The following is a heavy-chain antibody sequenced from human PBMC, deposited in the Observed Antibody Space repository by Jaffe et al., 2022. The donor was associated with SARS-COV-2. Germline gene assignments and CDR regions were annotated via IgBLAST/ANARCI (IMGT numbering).Heavy chain of an antibody. CDR1: GFTFSNAW. J-gene: IGHJ4*02. Sequence: EVQLVESGGGLVKPGGSLRLSCAASGFTFSNAWMSWVRQAPGKGLEWVGRIKSKTDGGTTDYAAPVKGRFTISRDDSKNTLYLQMNSLKTEDTAVYYCTTDGGIVGATSVDYWGQGTLVTVSS. D-gene: IGHD1-26*01. CDR3: TTDGGIVGATSVDY. CDR2: IKSKTDGGTT. V-gene: IGHV3-15*01.